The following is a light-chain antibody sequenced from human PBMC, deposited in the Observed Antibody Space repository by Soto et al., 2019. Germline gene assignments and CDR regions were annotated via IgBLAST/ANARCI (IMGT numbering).Light chain of an antibody. CDR1: SSDVGGYDY. V-gene: IGLV2-14*01. Sequence: QSALTQPASVSGSAGQSITISCTGTSSDVGGYDYVSWYQQHPGKVPKLIISEVNNRPSGVSHRFSGARSGNTASLTISRLQVDDEADYYCTSYARGNSLLLGGGTQLTVL. CDR3: TSYARGNSLL. CDR2: EVN. J-gene: IGLJ2*01.